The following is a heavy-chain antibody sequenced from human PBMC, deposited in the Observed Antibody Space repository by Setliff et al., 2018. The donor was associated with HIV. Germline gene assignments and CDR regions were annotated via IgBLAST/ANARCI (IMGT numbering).Heavy chain of an antibody. CDR2: VSHSGNT. Sequence: SETLSLTCAVSGYSISRGYFWVWVRQPPGKGLEWIGSVSHSGNTDYNISLKSRVTISIDNSNNHSSLKLRSVTAADTAVYYCVSQPESRWQIEYWGQGTLGTVSS. CDR3: VSQPESRWQIEY. J-gene: IGHJ4*02. V-gene: IGHV4-38-2*01. D-gene: IGHD3-10*01. CDR1: GYSISRGYF.